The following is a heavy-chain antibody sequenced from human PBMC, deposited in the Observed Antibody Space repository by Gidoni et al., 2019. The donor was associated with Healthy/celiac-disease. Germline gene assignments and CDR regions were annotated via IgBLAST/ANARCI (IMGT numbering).Heavy chain of an antibody. CDR1: GFTFSSYS. J-gene: IGHJ6*04. Sequence: EVQLVESGGGLVKPGGSLRLSCAASGFTFSSYSMNWVRQAPGKGLEWVSSISSSSSYIYYADSVKGRFTISRDNAKNSLYPQMNSLRAEDTAVYYCARDGGNYDFWSGYMDVWGKGTTVTVSS. D-gene: IGHD3-3*01. CDR2: ISSSSSYI. CDR3: ARDGGNYDFWSGYMDV. V-gene: IGHV3-21*01.